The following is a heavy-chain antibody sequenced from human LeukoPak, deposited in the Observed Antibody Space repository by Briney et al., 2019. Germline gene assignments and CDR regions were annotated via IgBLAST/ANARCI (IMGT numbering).Heavy chain of an antibody. Sequence: ASVKVSCKASGYTFASYYMHWVRQAPGQGLEWMGIINPSGGSTTYAQKLQGRVTMTRDTSTSTVYMELSSLRSEDTALYYCARDSTPTYYSGTYYFEYWGQGTLVTVSS. V-gene: IGHV1-46*01. CDR1: GYTFASYY. CDR2: INPSGGST. J-gene: IGHJ4*02. D-gene: IGHD1-26*01. CDR3: ARDSTPTYYSGTYYFEY.